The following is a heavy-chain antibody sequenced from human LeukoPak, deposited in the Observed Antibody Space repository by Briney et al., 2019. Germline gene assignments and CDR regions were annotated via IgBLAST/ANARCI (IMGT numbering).Heavy chain of an antibody. Sequence: PGGSLRPSCAASGFTFSSYEMNWVRQAPGKGLEWVSYISSSGSTIYYADSVKGRFTISRDNAKNSLYLQMNSLRAEATAVYYCAELGTTMIGGVWGKGAPVTISP. V-gene: IGHV3-48*03. CDR1: GFTFSSYE. J-gene: IGHJ6*04. CDR2: ISSSGSTI. CDR3: AELGTTMIGGV. D-gene: IGHD3-10*02.